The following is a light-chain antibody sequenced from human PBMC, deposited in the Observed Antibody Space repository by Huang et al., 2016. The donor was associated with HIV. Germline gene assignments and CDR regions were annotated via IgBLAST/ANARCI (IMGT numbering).Light chain of an antibody. V-gene: IGKV3-15*01. Sequence: EIVLTQSPATLSVSPGERATLCCRASRSVSGSLAWYQQRPGQAPRLLIYGASTMATGVPARFSGSGSGTEFTLTISSLQSEDFAVYYCQQYNNFYTFGPGTRVDIK. CDR1: RSVSGS. J-gene: IGKJ3*01. CDR2: GAS. CDR3: QQYNNFYT.